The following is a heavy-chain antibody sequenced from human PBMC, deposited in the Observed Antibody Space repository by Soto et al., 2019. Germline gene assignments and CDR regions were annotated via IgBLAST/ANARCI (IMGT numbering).Heavy chain of an antibody. Sequence: GGSLRLSCAASGFTFSSYGMHWVRQAPGKGLEWVALVSYDGSNKNYAASVKGRFAISRDNSKNTLYLQMNMLRTEDVAVYYCAKDLVYCSGGSCYSEGYFDSWGQGALVTVSS. CDR1: GFTFSSYG. CDR2: VSYDGSNK. J-gene: IGHJ4*02. D-gene: IGHD2-15*01. V-gene: IGHV3-30*18. CDR3: AKDLVYCSGGSCYSEGYFDS.